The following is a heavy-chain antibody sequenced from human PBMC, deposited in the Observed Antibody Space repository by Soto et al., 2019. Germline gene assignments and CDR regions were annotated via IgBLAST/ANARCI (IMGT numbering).Heavy chain of an antibody. CDR2: IKQDEREE. CDR3: ARGKRAIGYFAY. V-gene: IGHV3-7*01. J-gene: IGHJ4*02. D-gene: IGHD6-25*01. CDR1: GFAFSSYY. Sequence: EVKLVESGGGLVQPGGSLRLSCAASGFAFSSYYMSWVRQAPGKGLEWMANIKQDEREEYNLDSVKGRFTISRDDAKNSLFLQMSSLRVDDTAVYYCARGKRAIGYFAYWREGALVTVSS.